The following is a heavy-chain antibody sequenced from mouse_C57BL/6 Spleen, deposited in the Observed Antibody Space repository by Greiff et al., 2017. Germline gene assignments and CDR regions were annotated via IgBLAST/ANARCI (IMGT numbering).Heavy chain of an antibody. D-gene: IGHD6-5*01. Sequence: QVQLQQSGAELVRPGASVTLSCKASGYTFTDYEMHWVKQTPVHGLEWIGAIDPETGGTAYNQKFKGKAILTADKSSSTAYMELRSLTSEDSAVYYCTRGDMQRDMDYWGQGTSVTVSS. V-gene: IGHV1-15*01. CDR2: IDPETGGT. CDR3: TRGDMQRDMDY. J-gene: IGHJ4*01. CDR1: GYTFTDYE.